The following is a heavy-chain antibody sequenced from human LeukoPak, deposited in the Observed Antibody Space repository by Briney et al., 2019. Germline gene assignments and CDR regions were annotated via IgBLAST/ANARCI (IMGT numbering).Heavy chain of an antibody. J-gene: IGHJ4*02. D-gene: IGHD6-13*01. CDR3: ARTPITRIAAAGPPADY. V-gene: IGHV7-4-1*02. CDR1: GYTFTSYA. Sequence: ASVKVSCKASGYTFTSYAMNWVRQAPGQGLEWMGWINTNTGNPTYAQGFTGRFVFSLDTSVSTAYLQISSLKAEDTAVYYCARTPITRIAAAGPPADYWGQGTLVTVSS. CDR2: INTNTGNP.